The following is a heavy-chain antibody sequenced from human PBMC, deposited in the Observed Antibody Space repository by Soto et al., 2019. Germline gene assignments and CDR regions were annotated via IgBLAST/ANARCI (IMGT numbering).Heavy chain of an antibody. V-gene: IGHV1-69*13. Sequence: SVKVSCKASGGTFSSYAISWVRQAPGQGLEWMGGIIPIFGTANYAQKFQGRVTITADESTSTAYMELSSLRSEDTAVYYCALSDCSSTSCSFDYWGQGTLVTVSS. D-gene: IGHD2-2*01. CDR3: ALSDCSSTSCSFDY. J-gene: IGHJ4*02. CDR1: GGTFSSYA. CDR2: IIPIFGTA.